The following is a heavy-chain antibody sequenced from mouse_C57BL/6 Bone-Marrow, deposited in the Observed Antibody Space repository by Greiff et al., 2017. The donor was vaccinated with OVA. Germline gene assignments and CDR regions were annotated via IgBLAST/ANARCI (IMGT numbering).Heavy chain of an antibody. CDR3: ARDDYGSSRYFDV. Sequence: EVQLVESGGGLVKPGGSLKLSCAASGFTFSRYAMSWVRQTPEKRLEWVATISDGGSYTYYPDNVKGRFTISRDNAKNNLYLQMSHLKSEDTAMYYGARDDYGSSRYFDVWGTGTTVTVSS. J-gene: IGHJ1*03. CDR2: ISDGGSYT. V-gene: IGHV5-4*01. CDR1: GFTFSRYA. D-gene: IGHD1-1*01.